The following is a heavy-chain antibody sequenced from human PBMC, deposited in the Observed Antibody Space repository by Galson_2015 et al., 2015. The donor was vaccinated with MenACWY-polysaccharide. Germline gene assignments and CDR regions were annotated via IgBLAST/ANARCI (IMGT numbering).Heavy chain of an antibody. CDR3: ARDIQVGPTPTGALDI. Sequence: IAYADSVKGRFTISRDNAKNFLYLQINSLRAEDTAFYCCARDIQVGPTPTGALDIWGQGTLVTVSS. D-gene: IGHD2-8*02. CDR2: I. V-gene: IGHV3-9*01. J-gene: IGHJ3*02.